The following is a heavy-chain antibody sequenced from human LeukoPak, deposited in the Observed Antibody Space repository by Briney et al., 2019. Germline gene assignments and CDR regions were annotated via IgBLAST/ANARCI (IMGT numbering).Heavy chain of an antibody. CDR2: ISYDGSNK. V-gene: IGHV3-30*18. Sequence: GGSLRLSCAASGFTFSSYGMHWVRQAPGKGLECVAVISYDGSNKYYADSVKGRFTISRDNSKNTLYLQMNSLRAEDTAVYYCAKLLAVAGTGDYLGQGTLVTVSS. CDR1: GFTFSSYG. D-gene: IGHD6-19*01. J-gene: IGHJ4*02. CDR3: AKLLAVAGTGDY.